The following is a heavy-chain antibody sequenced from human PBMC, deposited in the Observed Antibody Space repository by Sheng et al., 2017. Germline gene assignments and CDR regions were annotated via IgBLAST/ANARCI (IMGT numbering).Heavy chain of an antibody. Sequence: EVQLVESGGGLVKPGGSLRLSCAASGFTFSSYGMNWVRQAPGKGLEWVSSISSGSGYIYYADSVKGRFTISRDNAKNSLYLQMNSLRGEDTAVYFCSERWGLRVRTYYFDYWGQGNPG. CDR2: ISSGSGYI. J-gene: IGHJ4*02. V-gene: IGHV3-21*01. CDR3: SERWGLRVRTYYFDY. D-gene: IGHD4-17*01. CDR1: GFTFSSYG.